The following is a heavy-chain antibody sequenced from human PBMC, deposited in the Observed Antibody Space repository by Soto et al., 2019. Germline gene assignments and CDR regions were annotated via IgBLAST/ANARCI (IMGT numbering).Heavy chain of an antibody. CDR3: ASGRHCSGGSCYPYYFDY. CDR1: GGSISGYY. J-gene: IGHJ4*02. CDR2: IYYSGST. V-gene: IGHV4-59*01. D-gene: IGHD2-15*01. Sequence: ETLSLTCTVSGGSISGYYWSWIRQPPGKGLEWIGYIYYSGSTNYNPSLKSRVTISVDTSKNQFSLKLSSVTAADTAVYYCASGRHCSGGSCYPYYFDYWGQGTLVTVSS.